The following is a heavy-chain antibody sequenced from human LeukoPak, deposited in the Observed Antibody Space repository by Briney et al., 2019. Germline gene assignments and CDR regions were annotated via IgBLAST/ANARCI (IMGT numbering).Heavy chain of an antibody. D-gene: IGHD4/OR15-4a*01. CDR1: GGSISSGGYY. Sequence: LSLTCTVSGGSISSGGYYWSWVRQAPGKGLEWVSVIYSGGSTYYADSVKGRFTISRDNSKNTLYLQMNSLRAEDTAVYYCARRNSMVAFFDYWGQGTLVTVSS. CDR2: IYSGGST. J-gene: IGHJ4*02. V-gene: IGHV3-66*04. CDR3: ARRNSMVAFFDY.